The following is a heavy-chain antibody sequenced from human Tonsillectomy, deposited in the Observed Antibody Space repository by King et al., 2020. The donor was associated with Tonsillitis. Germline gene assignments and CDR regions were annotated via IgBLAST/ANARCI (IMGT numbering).Heavy chain of an antibody. Sequence: VQLVESGGALVQPGGSLRLSCAASGFMFSNYSMNWVRQSPGKGLEWLAFITNTSSIIYYADSVKGRFAVSRDNAKNSLYLQMDSLRDGDTAVYYCATGGWFDYWGQGTLVTVSS. D-gene: IGHD6-19*01. V-gene: IGHV3-48*02. CDR1: GFMFSNYS. CDR2: ITNTSSII. J-gene: IGHJ4*02. CDR3: ATGGWFDY.